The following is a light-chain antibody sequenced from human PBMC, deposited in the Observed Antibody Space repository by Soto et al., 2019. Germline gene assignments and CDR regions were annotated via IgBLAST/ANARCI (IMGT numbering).Light chain of an antibody. CDR3: QTLGTGIQV. CDR2: LNSDGIH. Sequence: QPVLTQSPSASSSLGASVKLTCTLSSGHSSYAIAWHQQQPEKGPRYLMKLNSDGIHSKGDGIPDRFSGSSSGAERYLTISSLQSEDEADYYCQTLGTGIQVFGTGTKLTVL. J-gene: IGLJ1*01. CDR1: SGHSSYA. V-gene: IGLV4-69*01.